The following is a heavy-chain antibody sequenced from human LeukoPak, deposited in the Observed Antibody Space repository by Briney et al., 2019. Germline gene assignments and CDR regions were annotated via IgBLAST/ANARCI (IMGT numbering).Heavy chain of an antibody. CDR3: ARGVSGRYYDFDY. CDR1: GFSFSSYS. CDR2: ISGSSTYE. Sequence: GGSLRLSCAASGFSFSSYSMNWVRQAPGQGLEWVSSISGSSTYEYYADSMRGRFTISRDDAKNSLYLQMNSLRAEDMAAYYCARGVSGRYYDFDYWGQGTLVTVSS. V-gene: IGHV3-21*06. J-gene: IGHJ4*02. D-gene: IGHD1-26*01.